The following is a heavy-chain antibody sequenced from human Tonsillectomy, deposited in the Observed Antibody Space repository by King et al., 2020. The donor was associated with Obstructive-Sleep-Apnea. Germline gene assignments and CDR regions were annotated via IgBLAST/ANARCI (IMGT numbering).Heavy chain of an antibody. V-gene: IGHV4-59*08. D-gene: IGHD6-13*01. CDR1: GGSISSFF. CDR2: GFYTGST. CDR3: ARGVAATCYFDY. Sequence: VQLQESGPGPVKPSETLSLTCSVSGGSISSFFWSWIRQPSGKGLEWIGYGFYTGSTNYNPSLQSRVTMSVDTSRNQFSLKLSSVTAADAGVYYCARGVAATCYFDYWGRGTLATVSS. J-gene: IGHJ4*02.